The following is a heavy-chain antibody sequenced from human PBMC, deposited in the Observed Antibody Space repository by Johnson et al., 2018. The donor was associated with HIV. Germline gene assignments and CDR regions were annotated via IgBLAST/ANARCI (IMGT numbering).Heavy chain of an antibody. V-gene: IGHV3-13*01. CDR2: IGTAGDT. J-gene: IGHJ3*02. Sequence: VQLVESGGGLVQPGGSLRLSCAASGFTFSSYDMHWVRQATGKGLEWVSAIGTAGDTYYPGSVKGRFTISRDNAKKSLYLQMNSLRVEDTALYYCATTRLSTGWYAFDIWGQGTMVTVSS. CDR3: ATTRLSTGWYAFDI. CDR1: GFTFSSYD. D-gene: IGHD6-19*01.